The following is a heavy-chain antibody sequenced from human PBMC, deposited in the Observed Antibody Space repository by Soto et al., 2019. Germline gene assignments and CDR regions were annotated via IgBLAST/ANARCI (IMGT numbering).Heavy chain of an antibody. J-gene: IGHJ6*02. Sequence: PSETLSLTCAVYGGSFSGYYWSWIRQPPGKGLEWIGEINHSGSTNYNPSLKSRVTISVDTSKNQFSLKLSSVTAADTAVYYCARNLLIAAAGGYYYYGMDVWGQGTTVTVSS. CDR3: ARNLLIAAAGGYYYYGMDV. CDR1: GGSFSGYY. CDR2: INHSGST. D-gene: IGHD6-13*01. V-gene: IGHV4-34*01.